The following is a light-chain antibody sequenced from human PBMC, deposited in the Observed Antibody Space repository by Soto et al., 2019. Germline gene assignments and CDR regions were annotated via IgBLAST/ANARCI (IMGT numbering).Light chain of an antibody. V-gene: IGKV1-33*01. Sequence: DVRMTQSPSSLSASVGDGVTITCQASQDITNYLNWYQQKPGKSPKLLIFDAANLEAGVPSRFSGSGSGTDFTFTISSLQPEDIATYYCQQYENLPLTFGGGTKVDIK. CDR1: QDITNY. CDR2: DAA. J-gene: IGKJ4*01. CDR3: QQYENLPLT.